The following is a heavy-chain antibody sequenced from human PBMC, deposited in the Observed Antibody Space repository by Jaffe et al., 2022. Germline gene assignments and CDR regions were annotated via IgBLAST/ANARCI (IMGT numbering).Heavy chain of an antibody. CDR1: GFTFSSYG. CDR2: IRYDGSNK. J-gene: IGHJ4*02. Sequence: QVQLVESGGGVVQPGGSLRLSCAASGFTFSSYGMHWVRQAPGKGLEWVAFIRYDGSNKYYADSVKGRFTISRDNSKNTLYLQMNSLRAEDTAVYYCAKDVYYYDSSGYFYWGQGTLVTVSS. CDR3: AKDVYYYDSSGYFY. V-gene: IGHV3-30*02. D-gene: IGHD3-22*01.